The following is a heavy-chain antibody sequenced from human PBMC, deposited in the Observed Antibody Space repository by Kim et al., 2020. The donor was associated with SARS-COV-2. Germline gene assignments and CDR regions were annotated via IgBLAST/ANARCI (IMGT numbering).Heavy chain of an antibody. V-gene: IGHV1-46*01. Sequence: TYAQKLQGRLTMTRDTSTNTVYMELSGLRSEDTAMYYCARETNSPDYWGQGTLVTVSS. D-gene: IGHD5-18*01. CDR3: ARETNSPDY. J-gene: IGHJ4*02.